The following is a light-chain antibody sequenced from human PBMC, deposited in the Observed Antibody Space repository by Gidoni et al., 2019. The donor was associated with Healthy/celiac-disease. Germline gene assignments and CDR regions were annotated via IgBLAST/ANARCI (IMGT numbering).Light chain of an antibody. CDR1: RSIDSY. J-gene: IGKJ3*01. CDR2: AAS. V-gene: IGKV1-39*01. CDR3: QQSYGTLT. Sequence: DIQMTQSPSSLSASVGDRVTITCRASRSIDSYLNWYQQKPGKAPKLLIHAASSLQSGVPSRFSGSGSGTDFILTISSLQPEDFATYYCQQSYGTLTVGPGTKVDIK.